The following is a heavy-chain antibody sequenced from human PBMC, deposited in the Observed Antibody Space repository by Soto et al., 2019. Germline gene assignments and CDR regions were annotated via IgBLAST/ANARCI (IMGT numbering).Heavy chain of an antibody. CDR1: GGSVSSGSYY. D-gene: IGHD1-26*01. CDR2: IYYSGST. J-gene: IGHJ5*02. V-gene: IGHV4-61*01. CDR3: ARERDGSYTNWFDP. Sequence: QVQLQESGPGLVKPSETLSLTCTVSGGSVSSGSYYWSWIRQPPGKGLEWIGYIYYSGSTNYNPPLKSRFTISVDTSKNQFSLKLSSVTAADTAVDYCARERDGSYTNWFDPWGQGTLVTVSS.